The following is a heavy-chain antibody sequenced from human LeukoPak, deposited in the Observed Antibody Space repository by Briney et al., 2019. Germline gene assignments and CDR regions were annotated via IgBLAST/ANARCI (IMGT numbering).Heavy chain of an antibody. Sequence: SVRVSCKASGFTFSSYAISWVRQAPGQGLEWMGGIIPIFGIANYAQKFQGRVTITADKSTSTAYMELSSLRSEDTAVYYCARDGHTAMVLPLPLNYWGQGNLVTVSS. CDR2: IIPIFGIA. J-gene: IGHJ4*02. D-gene: IGHD5-18*01. V-gene: IGHV1-69*17. CDR1: GFTFSSYA. CDR3: ARDGHTAMVLPLPLNY.